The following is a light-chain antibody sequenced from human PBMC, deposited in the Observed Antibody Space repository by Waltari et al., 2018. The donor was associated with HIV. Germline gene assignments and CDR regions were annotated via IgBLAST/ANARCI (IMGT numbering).Light chain of an antibody. V-gene: IGKV2-30*02. CDR2: KVS. Sequence: DVVMTQSALSLAVTLGQPASISCRSSESLVHSDGNTYLTWFQQRQGQSPRPLIYKVSNPDSGVPDRFSGSGSGTDFTLKISRLEAEDVVVYYCMQGTHSPPYTFGQGNKLEIK. CDR1: ESLVHSDGNTY. J-gene: IGKJ2*01. CDR3: MQGTHSPPYT.